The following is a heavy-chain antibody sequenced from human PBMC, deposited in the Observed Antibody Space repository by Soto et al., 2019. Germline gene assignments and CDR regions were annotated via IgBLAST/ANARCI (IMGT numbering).Heavy chain of an antibody. CDR1: GYTFTSYD. J-gene: IGHJ4*02. Sequence: ASVKVSCKASGYTFTSYDMHWVRQAPGQRLEWMGWINAGNGNTKYSQKFQGRVTMTRNTSISTAYMELSRLRSDDTAVYYCARAHCGGDCYSGVDYWGQGTPVTVPQ. CDR3: ARAHCGGDCYSGVDY. D-gene: IGHD2-21*02. V-gene: IGHV1-3*01. CDR2: INAGNGNT.